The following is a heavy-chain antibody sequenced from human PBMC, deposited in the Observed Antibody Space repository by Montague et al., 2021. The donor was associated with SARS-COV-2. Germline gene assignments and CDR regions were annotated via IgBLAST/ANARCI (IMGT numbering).Heavy chain of an antibody. CDR1: RISLSPRGVG. Sequence: PALVKPTQTLPLTCPFARISLSPRGVGLLSIRRPPVKALEWISLLYSDDHKRFTTSLRSRLTITKDTSKNPVVLTMTNMDPVDTATYFCAHKGRGFWSGAIDYWGQGTLVTLAA. CDR2: LYSDDHK. V-gene: IGHV2-5*02. CDR3: AHKGRGFWSGAIDY. D-gene: IGHD3-3*01. J-gene: IGHJ4*02.